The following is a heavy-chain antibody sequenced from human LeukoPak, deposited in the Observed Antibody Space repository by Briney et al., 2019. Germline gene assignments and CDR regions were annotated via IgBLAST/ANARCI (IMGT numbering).Heavy chain of an antibody. CDR2: ISIYNGNT. CDR3: AREADRLYYYYMDV. Sequence: ASVKVSCKASGYTFTSYGINWVRQAPGQGLEWMGWISIYNGNTNYAQKFQGRVTMTTDTSTSTAYMELRSLRSDDTAVYYCAREADRLYYYYMDVLGKGTTVTVSS. V-gene: IGHV1-18*01. CDR1: GYTFTSYG. J-gene: IGHJ6*03.